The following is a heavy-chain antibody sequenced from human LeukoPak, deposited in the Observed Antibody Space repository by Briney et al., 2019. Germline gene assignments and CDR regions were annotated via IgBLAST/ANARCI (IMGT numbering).Heavy chain of an antibody. CDR3: ARGGLEYSGSYPDY. D-gene: IGHD1-26*01. J-gene: IGHJ4*02. V-gene: IGHV1-69*04. Sequence: GSSVKVSCKASGGTFSSYAINWVRQAPGQGLEWMGRIIPILGIANYAQKFQGRVTITADKSTSTAYMELSSLRSEDTAVYYCARGGLEYSGSYPDYWGQGTLVTVSS. CDR2: IIPILGIA. CDR1: GGTFSSYA.